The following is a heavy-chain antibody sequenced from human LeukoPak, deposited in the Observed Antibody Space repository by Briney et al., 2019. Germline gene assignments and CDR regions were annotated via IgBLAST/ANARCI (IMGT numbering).Heavy chain of an antibody. CDR3: ARVDIVATTLTGTFDY. Sequence: GASVKVSCKASGYTFTSYYMHWVRQAPGQGLEWMGIINPSGGSTSYAQKFQGRVTMTRDTSTSTVYMELSSLRSEDTAVYYCARVDIVATTLTGTFDYWGQGTLVTVSS. V-gene: IGHV1-46*01. CDR1: GYTFTSYY. J-gene: IGHJ4*02. D-gene: IGHD5-12*01. CDR2: INPSGGST.